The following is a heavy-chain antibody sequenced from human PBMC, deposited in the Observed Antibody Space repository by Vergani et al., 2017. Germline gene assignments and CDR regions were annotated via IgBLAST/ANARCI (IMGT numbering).Heavy chain of an antibody. V-gene: IGHV3-30*18. CDR2: ISYDGDTT. Sequence: VQLVESGGGLVKPGGSLRLSCAVSGFRFSDCGMHWVRQAPGRGLEWVALISYDGDTTYYEDSVKGRFTISRDNSKNTLFLQMHSLRVEDTALYYCAKFPLNITTPDRGDFWGQGSLVTVSS. CDR3: AKFPLNITTPDRGDF. CDR1: GFRFSDCG. D-gene: IGHD1-1*01. J-gene: IGHJ4*02.